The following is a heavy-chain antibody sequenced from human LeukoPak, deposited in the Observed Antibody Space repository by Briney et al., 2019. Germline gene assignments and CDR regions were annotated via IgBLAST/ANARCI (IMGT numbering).Heavy chain of an antibody. CDR3: ARLRDGYNYSPFDY. D-gene: IGHD5-24*01. Sequence: SETLSLTCAVYGGSFSGYYWSWIRQPPGKGLEWFGEINHSGRTNYNPSLKSRVTISVDTPKNQFSLKLSSVTAADTAVYYCARLRDGYNYSPFDYWGQGTLVTVSS. CDR1: GGSFSGYY. V-gene: IGHV4-34*01. CDR2: INHSGRT. J-gene: IGHJ4*02.